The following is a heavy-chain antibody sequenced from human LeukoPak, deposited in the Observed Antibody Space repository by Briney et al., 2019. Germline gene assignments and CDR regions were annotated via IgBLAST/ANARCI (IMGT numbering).Heavy chain of an antibody. CDR1: GFTFSSYG. Sequence: PGGSLRLSCAASGFTFSSYGMSWVRQAPGKGLEWVSAISGSGGSTYYADSVKGRFTISRDNSKNTLYLQMNSLRAEDTAVYYCARRSGIAVAGAFDYWGQGTLVIVSS. CDR3: ARRSGIAVAGAFDY. D-gene: IGHD6-19*01. J-gene: IGHJ4*02. V-gene: IGHV3-23*01. CDR2: ISGSGGST.